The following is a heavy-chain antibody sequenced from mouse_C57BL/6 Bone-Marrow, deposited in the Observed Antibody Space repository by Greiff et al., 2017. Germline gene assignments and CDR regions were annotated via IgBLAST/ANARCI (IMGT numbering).Heavy chain of an antibody. CDR3: ARRYGNGWFAY. J-gene: IGHJ3*01. D-gene: IGHD2-10*02. V-gene: IGHV5-17*01. CDR2: ISSGSSTI. Sequence: EVMLVESGGGLVKPGGSLKLSCAASGFTFSDYGMHWVRQAPEKGLEWVAYISSGSSTIYYADTVKGRFTISRDNAKNTLFLQMTSLRSEDTAMYYCARRYGNGWFAYWGQGTLVTVSA. CDR1: GFTFSDYG.